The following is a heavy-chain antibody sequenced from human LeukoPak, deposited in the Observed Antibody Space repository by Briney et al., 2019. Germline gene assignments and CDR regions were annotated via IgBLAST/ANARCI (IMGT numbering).Heavy chain of an antibody. J-gene: IGHJ4*02. V-gene: IGHV1-18*01. CDR1: GYTFTNYD. D-gene: IGHD1-26*01. Sequence: ASVKVSCKTSGYTFTNYDINWVRQAPGQGLEWMGWISAYNGNTNYAQKLQGRVTMTTDTSTSTAYMELRSLRSDDTAVYYCARDGPVWGATDYWGQGTLVTVSS. CDR3: ARDGPVWGATDY. CDR2: ISAYNGNT.